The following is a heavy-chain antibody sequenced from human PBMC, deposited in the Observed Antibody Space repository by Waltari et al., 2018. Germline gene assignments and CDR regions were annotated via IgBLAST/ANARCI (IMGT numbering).Heavy chain of an antibody. Sequence: QLQLQQSGPGLVKPSESLSLTCAVSGDSMSRSYWWSWVRQPPGKGLEWIGQINRSGRTQYNPSLESGVTMSIDTSNNQFSLKVPSATAADTAVYYCARDRGRGLYLDSWGQGTLVTVSP. D-gene: IGHD2-15*01. CDR3: ARDRGRGLYLDS. J-gene: IGHJ4*02. CDR1: GDSMSRSYW. CDR2: INRSGRT. V-gene: IGHV4-4*02.